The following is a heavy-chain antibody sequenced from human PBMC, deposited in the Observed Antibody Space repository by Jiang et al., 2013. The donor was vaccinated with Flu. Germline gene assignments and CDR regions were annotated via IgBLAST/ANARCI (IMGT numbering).Heavy chain of an antibody. CDR1: GDSISGSGYY. D-gene: IGHD4-17*01. Sequence: GLVKPSETLSLTCTVSGDSISGSGYYWSWIRQPPGKGLEWIGYIYYSGSTNYNPSLKSRVTISVDTSKNQFSLKLSSVTAADTAVYYCARGYGDLNMAHFDYWGPGEPWSPSPQ. CDR2: IYYSGST. CDR3: ARGYGDLNMAHFDY. V-gene: IGHV4-61*08. J-gene: IGHJ4*02.